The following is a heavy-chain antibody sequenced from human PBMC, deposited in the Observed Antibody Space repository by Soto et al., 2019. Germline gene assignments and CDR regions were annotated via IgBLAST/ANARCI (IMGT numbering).Heavy chain of an antibody. V-gene: IGHV1-69*06. CDR2: IIPIFGTA. Sequence: SVKVSCKASGGTFSSYAISWVRQAPGQGLEWMGGIIPIFGTANYAQKFQGRVTITADKSTSTAYMELSSLGSEDTAVYYCARGIRAQTTVTTGEFDTWGQGTLVTVSS. D-gene: IGHD4-4*01. CDR3: ARGIRAQTTVTTGEFDT. CDR1: GGTFSSYA. J-gene: IGHJ5*02.